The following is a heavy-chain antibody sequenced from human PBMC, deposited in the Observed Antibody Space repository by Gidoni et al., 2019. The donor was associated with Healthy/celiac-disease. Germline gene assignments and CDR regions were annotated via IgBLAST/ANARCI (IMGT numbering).Heavy chain of an antibody. CDR3: ASSAAQGRSYYYYYYMDV. Sequence: EVQLVQSGAEVKKPGESLRISCKGSGYSFTSYWISGVRQMPGKGLEWMGRIDPSDSYTNYSPSFQGHVTISADKSISTAYLQWSSLKASDTAMYYCASSAAQGRSYYYYYYMDVWGKGTTVTVSS. J-gene: IGHJ6*03. D-gene: IGHD3-10*01. CDR1: GYSFTSYW. V-gene: IGHV5-10-1*03. CDR2: IDPSDSYT.